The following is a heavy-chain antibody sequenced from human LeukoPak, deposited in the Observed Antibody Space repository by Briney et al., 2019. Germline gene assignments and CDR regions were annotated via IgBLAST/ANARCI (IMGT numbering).Heavy chain of an antibody. CDR2: INSDGSST. J-gene: IGHJ4*02. V-gene: IGHV3-74*01. D-gene: IGHD3-22*01. CDR3: ARDRGYYYDSSGYSG. CDR1: GFTFSSYW. Sequence: GGSLRLSCAASGFTFSSYWMHWLRQAPGKGLVWVSRINSDGSSTSYADSVKGRFTISRDNAKNTLYLQMNSLRAEATAVNYCARDRGYYYDSSGYSGWGQGTLVTVSS.